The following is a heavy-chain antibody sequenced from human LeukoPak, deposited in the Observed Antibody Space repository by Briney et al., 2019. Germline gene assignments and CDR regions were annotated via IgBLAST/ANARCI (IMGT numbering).Heavy chain of an antibody. D-gene: IGHD5-18*01. V-gene: IGHV3-30-3*01. CDR1: GFTFSRYK. Sequence: GGSLRLSCAASGFTFSRYKMHWVRQTPGKGLEWVASISDEGYNTYHADSVDGRFTISRDNSKNTLYLQMNSLRTEDTAMYYCAKDMGYTFGHAFDYWGQGTLVTVSS. CDR2: ISDEGYNT. J-gene: IGHJ4*02. CDR3: AKDMGYTFGHAFDY.